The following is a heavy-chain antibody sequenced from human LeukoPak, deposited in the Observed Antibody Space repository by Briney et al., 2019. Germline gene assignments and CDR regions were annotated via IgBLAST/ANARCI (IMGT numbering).Heavy chain of an antibody. D-gene: IGHD3-10*01. CDR1: GFXVSGTY. CDR2: IFDAGRT. Sequence: GGSLRLSCAASGFXVSGTYISWVRQAAGKGWEWVSTIFDAGRTTYADSVKGRFTISRDNSKNTLYLQMNSLRAEDTAVYYCAKDLHMVRASNWFDPWGQGTLVTVSS. J-gene: IGHJ5*02. CDR3: AKDLHMVRASNWFDP. V-gene: IGHV3-53*01.